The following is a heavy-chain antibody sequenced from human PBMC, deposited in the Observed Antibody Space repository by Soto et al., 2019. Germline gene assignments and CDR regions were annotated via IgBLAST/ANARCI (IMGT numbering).Heavy chain of an antibody. D-gene: IGHD3-9*01. V-gene: IGHV4-30-2*05. CDR2: IYHSGST. J-gene: IGHJ4*02. CDR1: GGSISSGGYS. CDR3: ASHFDTLDYYFDY. Sequence: PSETLSLTCAVSGGSISSGGYSWSWIRQPPGKGLEWIGYIYHSGSTYYNPSLKSRVTISVDTSKNQFSLKLSSVTAADTAVYYCASHFDTLDYYFDYWGQGTLVTVSS.